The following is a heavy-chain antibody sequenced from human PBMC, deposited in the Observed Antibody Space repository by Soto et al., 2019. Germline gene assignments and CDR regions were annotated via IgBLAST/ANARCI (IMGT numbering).Heavy chain of an antibody. Sequence: QLQLVQSGAAVKKPGSSVKVSCKASGGTLNTYTISWVRQAPGQGLEWMGSILPFLGSTNYAKKFQGRVTITADQSTSTMELSSLRSEDTAVHFCARDVTAMEALYYYDTWGQGSLVTVSS. V-gene: IGHV1-69*08. CDR3: ARDVTAMEALYYYDT. CDR2: ILPFLGST. D-gene: IGHD5-18*01. CDR1: GGTLNTYT. J-gene: IGHJ4*02.